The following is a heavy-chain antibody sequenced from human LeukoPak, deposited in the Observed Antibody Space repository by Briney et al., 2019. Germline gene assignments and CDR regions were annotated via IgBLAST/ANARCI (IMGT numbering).Heavy chain of an antibody. V-gene: IGHV4-34*01. CDR3: ARLPLGAFGEVLNFDL. Sequence: KPSETLSLTCDVYGEFFSAYYWSWIRQPPGKGLEWIGDINHSGTTKYNPSLKSRVSLLMDTSKSHFSLKINSVTAADTAVYYCARLPLGAFGEVLNFDLWGQGTVVTVSS. J-gene: IGHJ4*02. D-gene: IGHD3-10*01. CDR2: INHSGTT. CDR1: GEFFSAYY.